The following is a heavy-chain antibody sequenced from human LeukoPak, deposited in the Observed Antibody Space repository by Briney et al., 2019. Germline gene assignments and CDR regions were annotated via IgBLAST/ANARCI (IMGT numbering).Heavy chain of an antibody. CDR2: INPNTGVT. J-gene: IGHJ4*02. V-gene: IGHV1-2*02. D-gene: IGHD1-14*01. Sequence: ASLKVSCKASGYNFIAYYLVWVRQAPGQRLEWMGWINPNTGVTNYAQKFQGRITMTRDTPISTAYLELSSLRSDDTAMYYCARGQPSPLDYWGQGTLVTVSS. CDR1: GYNFIAYY. CDR3: ARGQPSPLDY.